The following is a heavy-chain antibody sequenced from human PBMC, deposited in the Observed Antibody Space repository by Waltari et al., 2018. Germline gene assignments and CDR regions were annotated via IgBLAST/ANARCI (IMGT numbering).Heavy chain of an antibody. CDR2: IRSKAYGGTT. CDR3: TRDFSSGWYPSYYYYGMDV. Sequence: EVQLVESGGGLVQPGRSLRLSCTASGFTFGDYAMSWVRQAPGKGLEWVGFIRSKAYGGTTEYAASVKGRFTISRDDSKSIAYLQMNSLKTEDTAVYYCTRDFSSGWYPSYYYYGMDVWGQGTTVTVSS. D-gene: IGHD6-19*01. J-gene: IGHJ6*02. V-gene: IGHV3-49*04. CDR1: GFTFGDYA.